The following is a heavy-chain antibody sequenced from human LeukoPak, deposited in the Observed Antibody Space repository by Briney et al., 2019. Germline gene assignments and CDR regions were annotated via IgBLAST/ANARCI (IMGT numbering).Heavy chain of an antibody. CDR1: GGTFSSYA. V-gene: IGHV1-69*05. CDR2: IIPIFGTA. Sequence: SVKVSCKASGGTFSSYAISWVRQAPGQGLEWMGRIIPIFGTANYAQKFQGRVAITTDESTSTAYMELSSLRSEDTAAYYCARVSGHLKWELVDYWGQGTLVTVSS. J-gene: IGHJ4*02. D-gene: IGHD1-26*01. CDR3: ARVSGHLKWELVDY.